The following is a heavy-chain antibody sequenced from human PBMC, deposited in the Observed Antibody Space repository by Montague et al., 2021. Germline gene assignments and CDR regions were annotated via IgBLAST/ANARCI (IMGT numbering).Heavy chain of an antibody. V-gene: IGHV4-39*07. J-gene: IGHJ5*02. Sequence: SETLSLTCTVSGASIASNFYYWGWIRRSPGKGLEWIGSLDYSGNSFYQPSLKSRITMAVDTSKNQFSLKLSSVTAADTAIYYCARVFSSWYVGWFDPWGQGTLVTVSS. CDR2: LDYSGNS. CDR3: ARVFSSWYVGWFDP. D-gene: IGHD6-13*01. CDR1: GASIASNFYY.